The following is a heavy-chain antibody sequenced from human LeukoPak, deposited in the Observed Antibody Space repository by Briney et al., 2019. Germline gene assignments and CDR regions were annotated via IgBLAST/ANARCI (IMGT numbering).Heavy chain of an antibody. J-gene: IGHJ3*02. V-gene: IGHV3-30*04. CDR2: ISYDGSKK. CDR1: EFTFSNYA. CDR3: ARDGSGPWLQWLSYAFDI. Sequence: GGSLRLSCAASEFTFSNYALHWIRQAPGKGLEWVAGISYDGSKKYSADSVEGRFTISRDNSKNTLYLQMNSLRAEDTAVYYCARDGSGPWLQWLSYAFDIWGQGTMVTVSS. D-gene: IGHD5-24*01.